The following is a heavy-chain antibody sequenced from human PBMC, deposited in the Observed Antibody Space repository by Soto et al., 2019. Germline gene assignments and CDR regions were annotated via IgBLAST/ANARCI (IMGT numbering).Heavy chain of an antibody. CDR2: ISSSSSYI. D-gene: IGHD6-6*01. V-gene: IGHV3-21*06. CDR1: GFTFSSYS. J-gene: IGHJ6*02. CDR3: AREAAARHYYYYYGMDV. Sequence: GGSLRLSCAASGFTFSSYSMNWVRQAPGKGLEWVSSISSSSSYIYYADSVKGRFTISRDNAKNSLYLQMNSLRAEDTAVYYCAREAAARHYYYYYGMDVWGQGTTVTVSS.